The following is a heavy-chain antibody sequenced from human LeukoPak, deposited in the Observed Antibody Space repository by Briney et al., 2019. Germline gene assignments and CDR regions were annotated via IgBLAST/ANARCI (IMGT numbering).Heavy chain of an antibody. CDR2: ISWNSGNI. CDR3: TKVDGYNSGWYDS. D-gene: IGHD6-19*01. J-gene: IGHJ5*01. V-gene: IGHV3-9*01. Sequence: GGSLRLSCAASGFTFDDYAMHWVRQPPGKGLEWVSGISWNSGNIDYAGSVKGRFTISRDNAKNSLYLQMNSLRAEDTALYYCTKVDGYNSGWYDSWGQGTLVSVSS. CDR1: GFTFDDYA.